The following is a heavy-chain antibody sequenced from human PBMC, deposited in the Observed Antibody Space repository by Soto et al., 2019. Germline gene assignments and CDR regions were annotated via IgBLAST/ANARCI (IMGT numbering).Heavy chain of an antibody. Sequence: PSETLSLTCTVSGGSISTSSYYWGWLRQPPGKGLEWLGSIYYSGSTYYNPSLKSRVTISVDTSKNQFSLKLSSVTAADTAVYYCARDYDSSGDYWGQGTLVTVSS. J-gene: IGHJ4*02. CDR2: IYYSGST. V-gene: IGHV4-39*01. CDR1: GGSISTSSYY. CDR3: ARDYDSSGDY. D-gene: IGHD3-22*01.